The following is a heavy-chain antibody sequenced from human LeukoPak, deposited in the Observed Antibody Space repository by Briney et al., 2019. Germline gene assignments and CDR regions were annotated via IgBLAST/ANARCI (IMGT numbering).Heavy chain of an antibody. Sequence: GGSLRLSCAASGFSFSSYSMNWVRQAPGKGLEWVSIISSGSSYIFYADSVKGRFTISRDNAKNSLYLQMDSLRAEDTAVYYCARGNKWSFDSWGQGALVTVSS. CDR1: GFSFSSYS. D-gene: IGHD2-15*01. CDR3: ARGNKWSFDS. V-gene: IGHV3-21*01. J-gene: IGHJ4*02. CDR2: ISSGSSYI.